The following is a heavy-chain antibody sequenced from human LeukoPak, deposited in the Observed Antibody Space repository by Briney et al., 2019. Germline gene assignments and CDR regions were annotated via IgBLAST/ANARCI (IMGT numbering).Heavy chain of an antibody. D-gene: IGHD6-19*01. Sequence: GGSLRLSCAASGFTFSSYAMSRVRQAPGKGLEWVSLISGSSLTTDYADSVKGRFTISRDNSKNTLSLQMSSLNADDTAVYYCAKHVRTSVWFFDSWGQGTLVTVAS. V-gene: IGHV3-23*01. J-gene: IGHJ4*02. CDR1: GFTFSSYA. CDR3: AKHVRTSVWFFDS. CDR2: ISGSSLTT.